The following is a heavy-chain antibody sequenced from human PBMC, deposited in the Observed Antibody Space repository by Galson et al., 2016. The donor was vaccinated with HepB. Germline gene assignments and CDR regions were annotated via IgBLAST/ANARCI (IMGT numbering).Heavy chain of an antibody. CDR3: ARVGNYVPMFFEY. CDR1: GYSFTTSY. J-gene: IGHJ4*02. Sequence: SVKVSCKASGYSFTTSYMHWVRQAPGQGLEWMGMINPNGGRTRYPQKFQGRVTMTRDTFTSTVYMELRSLRSDDTAMYYCARVGNYVPMFFEYFGQGTLVTVSS. V-gene: IGHV1-46*01. D-gene: IGHD1-7*01. CDR2: INPNGGRT.